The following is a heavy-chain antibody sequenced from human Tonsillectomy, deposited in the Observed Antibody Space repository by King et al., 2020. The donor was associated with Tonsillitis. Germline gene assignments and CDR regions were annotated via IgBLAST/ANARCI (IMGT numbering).Heavy chain of an antibody. CDR1: GGTFSSYA. CDR3: ASPPYCSGGSCYSNLDY. CDR2: IIPILGIA. Sequence: VQLVQSGAEVKKPGSSVKVSCKASGGTFSSYAISWVRQAPGQGLEWMGRIIPILGIANYAQKFQGRVTITADKSTSTAYMELSSLRSEDTAVYYCASPPYCSGGSCYSNLDYWGQGTLVTVSS. J-gene: IGHJ4*02. V-gene: IGHV1-69*09. D-gene: IGHD2-15*01.